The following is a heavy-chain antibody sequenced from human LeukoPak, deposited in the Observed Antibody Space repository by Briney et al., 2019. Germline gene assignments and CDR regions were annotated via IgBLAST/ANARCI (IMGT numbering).Heavy chain of an antibody. J-gene: IGHJ4*02. Sequence: GGSLRLSCTVSGFSVSTNYMYWIRQAPGKGLEWVSHTNSDGSTTDYADSVRGRFTISRDNAKNTLFLQMNSLTVEDTAVYYCGRGMRDYYGLDYWGQGILVTVSS. D-gene: IGHD3-10*01. CDR3: GRGMRDYYGLDY. CDR1: GFSVSTNY. V-gene: IGHV3-74*01. CDR2: TNSDGSTT.